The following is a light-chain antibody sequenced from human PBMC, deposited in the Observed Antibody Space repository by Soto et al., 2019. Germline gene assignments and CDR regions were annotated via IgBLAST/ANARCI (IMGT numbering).Light chain of an antibody. J-gene: IGLJ1*01. Sequence: SYELTQPPSVSVAPGMTARISCGGNDIGSKSVHWYQQKPGQAPVVVISYDCDRPSGIPERFSGSSSGNTATLTIIRVEVGDEADYFCQVWDSSSDHRVFGTGTKLTVL. CDR2: YDC. V-gene: IGLV3-21*04. CDR3: QVWDSSSDHRV. CDR1: DIGSKS.